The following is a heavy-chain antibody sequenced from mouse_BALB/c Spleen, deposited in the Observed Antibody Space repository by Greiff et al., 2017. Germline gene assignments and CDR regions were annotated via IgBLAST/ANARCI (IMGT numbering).Heavy chain of an antibody. CDR1: GFNIKDTY. J-gene: IGHJ2*01. V-gene: IGHV14-3*02. D-gene: IGHD2-14*01. Sequence: AHVKQSGAELVKPGASVKLSCTASGFNIKDTYMHWVKQRPEQGLEWIGRIDPANGNTKYDPKFQGKATITADTSSNTAYLQLSSLTSEDTAVYYCARDRYDEGYYFDYWGQGTTLTVSS. CDR3: ARDRYDEGYYFDY. CDR2: IDPANGNT.